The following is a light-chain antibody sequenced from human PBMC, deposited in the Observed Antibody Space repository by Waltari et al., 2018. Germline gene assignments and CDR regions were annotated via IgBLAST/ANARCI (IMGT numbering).Light chain of an antibody. J-gene: IGKJ4*01. V-gene: IGKV3-15*01. CDR1: QRVSSN. CDR2: GAS. Sequence: SCRASQRVSSNVAWYQQKPGQAPRLLVYGASTRATGIPARFSGGGSGTEFTLTISSLQSEDFAVYYCQQYHNWPLTFGGGTKVEIK. CDR3: QQYHNWPLT.